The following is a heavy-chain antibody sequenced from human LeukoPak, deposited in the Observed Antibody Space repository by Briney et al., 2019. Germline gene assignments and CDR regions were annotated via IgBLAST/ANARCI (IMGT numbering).Heavy chain of an antibody. V-gene: IGHV3-21*01. CDR1: GFTFSSYS. CDR3: ARGGGSGRYGLPFDS. Sequence: GGSLRLSCAASGFTFSSYSMNWVRQAPGKGLEWVSSISSSSSYIYYADSVKGRFTVSRDNAKNSVYLQMNSLTDEDTGVYYCARGGGSGRYGLPFDSWGQGTLVTVSS. D-gene: IGHD6-13*01. CDR2: ISSSSSYI. J-gene: IGHJ4*02.